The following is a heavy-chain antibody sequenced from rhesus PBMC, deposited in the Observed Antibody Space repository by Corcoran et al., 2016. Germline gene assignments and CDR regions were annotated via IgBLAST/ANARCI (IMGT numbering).Heavy chain of an antibody. V-gene: IGHV4-93*01. CDR1: GGSISSSNW. CDR2: IYDGSGRT. D-gene: IGHD6S26*01. Sequence: QVQLQESGPGLVKPSETLSLTCAVSGGSISSSNWWSWFRQSLGKGLEWIVDIYDGSGRTISNPSCQGRITISTATSRNQICLKLCSVTAADTAVDYCARSYKVSSGWSWYFVHWCPGTPITNSS. CDR3: ARSYKVSSGWSWYFVH. J-gene: IGHJ2*01.